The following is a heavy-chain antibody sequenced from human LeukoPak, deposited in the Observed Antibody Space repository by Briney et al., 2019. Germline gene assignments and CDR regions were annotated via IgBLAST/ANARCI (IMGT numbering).Heavy chain of an antibody. V-gene: IGHV4-4*02. Sequence: KSSETLSLTCAVSGGSISSTNWWTWVRQPPGKGLEWIGEIHHSGSTNYNPSLKSRVTMSVDKSKNQFSLKLSSVTAADTAVYYCARATTRGYYFDYWGQGTLVTVSS. J-gene: IGHJ4*02. CDR1: GGSISSTNW. CDR3: ARATTRGYYFDY. D-gene: IGHD4-17*01. CDR2: IHHSGST.